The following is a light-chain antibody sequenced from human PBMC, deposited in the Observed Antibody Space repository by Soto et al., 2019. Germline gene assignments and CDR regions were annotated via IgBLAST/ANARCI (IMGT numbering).Light chain of an antibody. CDR1: NSDVGGYNY. V-gene: IGLV2-14*01. CDR3: SSYTRSSTWV. J-gene: IGLJ3*02. CDR2: EVS. Sequence: QSALTQPASVSGSPGQSITISCTGTNSDVGGYNYVSWYQQHPGKAPKFMIYEVSNRPSGVSNRFSGSKSGNTASLTISGLQAEDEADYYCSSYTRSSTWVFGGGTKLTVL.